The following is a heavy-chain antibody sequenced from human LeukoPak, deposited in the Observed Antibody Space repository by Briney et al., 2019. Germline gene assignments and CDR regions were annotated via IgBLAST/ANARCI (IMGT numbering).Heavy chain of an antibody. CDR2: IRYDGNNK. CDR1: GFTFSGY. J-gene: IGHJ4*02. CDR3: AKGSGYYVDY. D-gene: IGHD6-19*01. Sequence: PGGSLRLSCAASGFTFSGYMHWVRQAPGKGLEWVTFIRYDGNNKYYADSVKGRFTISRDDSKNTLYLQMNSLRADDTAVYYCAKGSGYYVDYWGQGTLVTVSS. V-gene: IGHV3-30*02.